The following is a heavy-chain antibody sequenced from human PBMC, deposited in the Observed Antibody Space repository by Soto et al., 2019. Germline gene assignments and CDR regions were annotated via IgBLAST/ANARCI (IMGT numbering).Heavy chain of an antibody. V-gene: IGHV4-38-2*02. Sequence: SETLSLTCAVSGYSISSGYYWGWIRQPPGKGLEWIGSIYHSGSTYYNPSLKSRVTISVDTSKNQFSLKLSSVTAADTAVYYCARDRGYCTNGVCYLDYWGQGTLVTVSS. CDR1: GYSISSGYY. CDR2: IYHSGST. D-gene: IGHD2-8*01. J-gene: IGHJ4*02. CDR3: ARDRGYCTNGVCYLDY.